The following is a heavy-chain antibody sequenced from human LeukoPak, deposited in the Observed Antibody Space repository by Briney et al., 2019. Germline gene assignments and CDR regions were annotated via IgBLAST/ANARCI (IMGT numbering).Heavy chain of an antibody. CDR2: ISSSGSTI. V-gene: IGHV3-48*03. CDR3: ARDRSLTDP. Sequence: SGGSLRLSCAASGFTFSSYEMKWVRQAPGKGLEWVSYISSSGSTIYYADSVKGRFTISRDNSKNALYLQMNSLRAKATAVYYCARDRSLTDPWGQGTLVIVSS. CDR1: GFTFSSYE. J-gene: IGHJ5*02.